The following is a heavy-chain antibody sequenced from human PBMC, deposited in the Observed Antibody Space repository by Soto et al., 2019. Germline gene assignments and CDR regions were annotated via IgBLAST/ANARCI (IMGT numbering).Heavy chain of an antibody. Sequence: GGSLRLSCAASGFTVSSNYMSWVRQAPGKGLEWVSVIYSGGSTYYADSVKGRSTISRDNSKNTLYLQMNSLRAEDTAVYYCARGVYYDFWSGYSSYYYGMDVWGQGTTVTVSS. CDR2: IYSGGST. V-gene: IGHV3-53*01. CDR3: ARGVYYDFWSGYSSYYYGMDV. CDR1: GFTVSSNY. D-gene: IGHD3-3*01. J-gene: IGHJ6*02.